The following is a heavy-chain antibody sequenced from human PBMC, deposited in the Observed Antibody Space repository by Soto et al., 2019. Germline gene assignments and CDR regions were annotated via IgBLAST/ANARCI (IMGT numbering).Heavy chain of an antibody. J-gene: IGHJ3*01. V-gene: IGHV3-23*01. D-gene: IGHD3-3*01. CDR2: ISGSGGST. CDR3: AKREGSDFWIGDAFDV. Sequence: EVQLLESGGGLGQPGGSLRLSCAASGFTFSSYAMSWVRQAPGKGLEWVSAISGSGGSTYYADSVKGRFTISRDNSKNTLNLQMHSLIAEDTAVYYCAKREGSDFWIGDAFDVWGQGTMVTASS. CDR1: GFTFSSYA.